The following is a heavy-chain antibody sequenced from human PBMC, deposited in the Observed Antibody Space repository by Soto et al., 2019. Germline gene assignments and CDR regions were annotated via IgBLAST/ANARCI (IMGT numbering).Heavy chain of an antibody. CDR3: ARDRSYYDSSGQEAFDI. D-gene: IGHD3-22*01. CDR1: GYTFTSYG. V-gene: IGHV1-18*04. CDR2: ISAYNGNT. J-gene: IGHJ3*02. Sequence: QVQLVQSGAEVKKPGASVKVSCKASGYTFTSYGISWVRQAPGQGLEWMGWISAYNGNTNYAQKLQGRVTMTTDTSTSTAYMELRSLRSDDTAVYYCARDRSYYDSSGQEAFDIWGKGTMVTVSS.